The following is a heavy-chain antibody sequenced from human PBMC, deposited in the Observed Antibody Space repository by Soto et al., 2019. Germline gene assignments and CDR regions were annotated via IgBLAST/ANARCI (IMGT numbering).Heavy chain of an antibody. CDR2: ISSNGGST. CDR1: GFTFSSYA. Sequence: GGSLRLSCAASGFTFSSYAMHWVRQAPGKGLEYVSAISSNGGSTYYANSVKGRFTISRDNSKNTLYLQMGSLRAEDMAVYYCARGPSSGGSCCQDYWGQGTLVTVSS. CDR3: ARGPSSGGSCCQDY. V-gene: IGHV3-64*01. J-gene: IGHJ4*02. D-gene: IGHD2-15*01.